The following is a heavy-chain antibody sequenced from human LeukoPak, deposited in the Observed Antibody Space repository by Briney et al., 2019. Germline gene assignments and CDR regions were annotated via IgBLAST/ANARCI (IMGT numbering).Heavy chain of an antibody. CDR3: AKGQAVDDY. V-gene: IGHV3-30*18. CDR2: ISYDGSNK. J-gene: IGHJ4*02. D-gene: IGHD6-19*01. Sequence: GRSLRLSCAASGFTFSSYGMHWVRQAPGKGLEWVAVISYDGSNKYYADSVKGRFTISRDNSKNTLYLQMNSLRAEDTAVYYCAKGQAVDDYWGQGTLDTVSS. CDR1: GFTFSSYG.